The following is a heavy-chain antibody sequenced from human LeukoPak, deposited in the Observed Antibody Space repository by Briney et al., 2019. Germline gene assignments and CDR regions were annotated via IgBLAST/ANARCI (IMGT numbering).Heavy chain of an antibody. CDR2: GFYSGSA. D-gene: IGHD4-17*01. CDR3: ARLRGAMTPVTSDFDY. J-gene: IGHJ4*02. CDR1: GGSISGSSYY. V-gene: IGHV4-39*01. Sequence: PSETLSLTCTVSGGSISGSSYYWAWIRQPPGKGLEWIGSGFYSGSAYYNPSLKSRVTISVDTSKNQFSLNLSSVTAAGTAVYYCARLRGAMTPVTSDFDYWGQGTLVTVSS.